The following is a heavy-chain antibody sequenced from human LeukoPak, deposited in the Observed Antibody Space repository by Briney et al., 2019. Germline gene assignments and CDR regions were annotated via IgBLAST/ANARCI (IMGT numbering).Heavy chain of an antibody. CDR3: ARGIAAAGPSWFDP. CDR2: IIPIFGTA. V-gene: IGHV1-69*05. D-gene: IGHD6-13*01. J-gene: IGHJ5*02. Sequence: SVKVSCKASRGTFSSYAISWVRQAPGQGLEWMGRIIPIFGTANYAQKFQGRVTITTDESTSTAYMELSSLRSEDTAVYYCARGIAAAGPSWFDPWGQGTLVTVSS. CDR1: RGTFSSYA.